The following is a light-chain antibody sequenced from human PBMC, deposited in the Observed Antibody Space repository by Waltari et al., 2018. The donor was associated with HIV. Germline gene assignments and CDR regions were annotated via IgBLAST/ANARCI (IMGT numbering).Light chain of an antibody. CDR1: HRNLGVFNL. J-gene: IGLJ2*01. CDR2: GVT. V-gene: IGLV2-14*01. CDR3: SSYASDDTVV. Sequence: QSALTQPASVSGSPGQSLPISCTGAHRNLGVFNLVSWYRQYPGKAPPLIIYGVTYRPSGISSRFSGSKSGNTASLTISGLQVDDEADYYCSSYASDDTVVFGGGTKLTVL.